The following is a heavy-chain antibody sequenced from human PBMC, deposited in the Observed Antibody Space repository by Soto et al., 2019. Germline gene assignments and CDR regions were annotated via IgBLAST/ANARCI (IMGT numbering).Heavy chain of an antibody. V-gene: IGHV3-72*01. D-gene: IGHD4-17*01. J-gene: IGHJ4*02. Sequence: EVQLVESGGGLVQPGGSLRLSCAASGFTFSDHYMDWVRQAPGKGLEWVGRTRNKANSYTTEYAASVKGRFTISRDDSKTSLYLQMNSLKTEDTAVYYCARVSTVTTEHYDYWGQGTLVTVSS. CDR1: GFTFSDHY. CDR3: ARVSTVTTEHYDY. CDR2: TRNKANSYTT.